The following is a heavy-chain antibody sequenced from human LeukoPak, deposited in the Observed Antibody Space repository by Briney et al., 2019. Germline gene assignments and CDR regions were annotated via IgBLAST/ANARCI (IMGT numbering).Heavy chain of an antibody. CDR2: ISSSSSTI. J-gene: IGHJ6*03. Sequence: GGSLRLSCAASGFTFSSYSMNWVRQAPGKGLEWVSYISSSSSTIYYADSVKGRFTISRDNAKNSLYLQMNSLRAEDTAVYYCARGPPFHYYYYMDVWGKGTTVTISS. CDR3: ARGPPFHYYYYMDV. V-gene: IGHV3-48*01. CDR1: GFTFSSYS.